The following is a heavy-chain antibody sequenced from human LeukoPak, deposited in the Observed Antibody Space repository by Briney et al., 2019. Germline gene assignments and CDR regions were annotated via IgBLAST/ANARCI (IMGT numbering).Heavy chain of an antibody. CDR3: ARAVCPTIKFCDSSYFMDV. Sequence: GGSLRLSYAASGFSFDDLGMTWVRQVPGKGLEWVAGFSWNGASTGYADSVRGRFTISGDNAKNSLYLQMNSLRAENTALYYCARAVCPTIKFCDSSYFMDVWGKGTTVNVS. J-gene: IGHJ6*03. CDR1: GFSFDDLG. CDR2: FSWNGAST. V-gene: IGHV3-20*03. D-gene: IGHD6-6*01.